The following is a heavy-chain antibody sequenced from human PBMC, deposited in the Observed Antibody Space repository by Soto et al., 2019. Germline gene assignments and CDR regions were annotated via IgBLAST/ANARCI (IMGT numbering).Heavy chain of an antibody. Sequence: QVQLVESGGGVVQPGKSLRLSCAASGFTFRNYAMYWVRQAPGKGLEWVALISYDGRKEYHADSVKGRFTISRDNSKNTLHLQMSSLRAEDTAVYYCARVRYCSSPSCFRDLNHWGQGTLVTVSS. D-gene: IGHD2-2*01. J-gene: IGHJ5*02. CDR1: GFTFRNYA. V-gene: IGHV3-30*04. CDR2: ISYDGRKE. CDR3: ARVRYCSSPSCFRDLNH.